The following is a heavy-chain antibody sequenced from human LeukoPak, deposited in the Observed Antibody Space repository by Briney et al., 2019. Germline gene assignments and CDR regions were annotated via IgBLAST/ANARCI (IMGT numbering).Heavy chain of an antibody. V-gene: IGHV3-30-3*01. CDR1: VFTFSNYA. CDR2: LSYDGSNE. J-gene: IGHJ4*02. Sequence: GGSLRLSCAASVFTFSNYAMHWVRQAPGKGLEWVATLSYDGSNEYYADPVKGRFTISRDNSKNTLYLQMNSLRAEDTAVYYCSRGRHIVATSGYFDYWGQGTLVTVSS. CDR3: SRGRHIVATSGYFDY. D-gene: IGHD5-12*01.